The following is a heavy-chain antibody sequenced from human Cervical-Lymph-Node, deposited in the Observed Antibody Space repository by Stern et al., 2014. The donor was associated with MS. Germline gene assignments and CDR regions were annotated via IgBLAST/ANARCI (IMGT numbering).Heavy chain of an antibody. D-gene: IGHD6-19*01. CDR1: GFTFGGYG. Sequence: VQLVESGGGVVQPGRSLRLSCVASGFTFGGYGMHWVRQAPGKGLEWVAVISYDGSSEYNADSVKGRFTISRDNSKNTLYLQMNSLRAEDTAMYYCARDLSSGWYSGGFDIWAKGQWSPSLQ. CDR3: ARDLSSGWYSGGFDI. CDR2: ISYDGSSE. J-gene: IGHJ3*02. V-gene: IGHV3-30*03.